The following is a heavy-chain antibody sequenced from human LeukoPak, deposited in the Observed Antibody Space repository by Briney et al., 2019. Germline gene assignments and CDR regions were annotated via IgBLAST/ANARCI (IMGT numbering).Heavy chain of an antibody. CDR2: IYYSGIT. Sequence: PSETLSLTCTVSGGSINSNYYYWGWIRQPPGKGLEWIGSIYYSGITYYNPSLKSRVTISVDTSKNQFSLKLSSVTAADTAVYYCARKRRLYYYDNWGQGTLVAVSS. CDR3: ARKRRLYYYDN. CDR1: GGSINSNYYY. V-gene: IGHV4-39*01. J-gene: IGHJ4*02. D-gene: IGHD2-21*02.